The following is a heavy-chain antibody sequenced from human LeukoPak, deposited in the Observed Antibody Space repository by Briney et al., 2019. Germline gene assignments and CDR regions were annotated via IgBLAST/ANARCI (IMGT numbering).Heavy chain of an antibody. V-gene: IGHV3-21*01. D-gene: IGHD1-1*01. J-gene: IGHJ4*02. CDR1: GFTFSSYS. CDR2: ISSSSSYI. Sequence: GGSLRLSCAASGFTFSSYSMNWVRQAPGKGLEWVSSISSSSSYIYYADSVKGRFTISRDNAKNSLYLQMNSLRAEDTAVYYCARDKLERPYYFDYWGQGTLVTVPS. CDR3: ARDKLERPYYFDY.